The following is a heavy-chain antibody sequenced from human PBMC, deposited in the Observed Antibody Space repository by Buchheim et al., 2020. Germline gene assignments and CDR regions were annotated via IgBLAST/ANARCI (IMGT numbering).Heavy chain of an antibody. Sequence: EGQLLESGGGLVQPGGSLRLSCGASGFTFSNYAMTWVRQAPGKGLEWVSAIRGDGGATYYTDSVKGRFTISRDNSQNTLYLQVNSLRAEDTGTYYCAKSEYSDLYYSYYMDVWGKGTT. CDR1: GFTFSNYA. J-gene: IGHJ6*03. CDR2: IRGDGGAT. V-gene: IGHV3-23*01. D-gene: IGHD5-12*01. CDR3: AKSEYSDLYYSYYMDV.